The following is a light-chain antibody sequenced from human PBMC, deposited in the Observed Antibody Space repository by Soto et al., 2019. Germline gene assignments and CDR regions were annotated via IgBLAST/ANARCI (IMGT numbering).Light chain of an antibody. J-gene: IGLJ2*01. Sequence: NFMLTQPHSVSESPGKTVTISCTRSSGSIASNYVQWYQQRPGSAPTTVIYEDNQRPSGLPDRFSGSIDSSSNSASLTISGLKTEDEADYYCQSYDSSNRDVVFGGGTKLTVL. CDR1: SGSIASNY. V-gene: IGLV6-57*04. CDR2: EDN. CDR3: QSYDSSNRDVV.